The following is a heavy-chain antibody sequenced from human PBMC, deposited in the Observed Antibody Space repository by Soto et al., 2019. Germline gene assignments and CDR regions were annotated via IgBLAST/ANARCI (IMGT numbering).Heavy chain of an antibody. D-gene: IGHD6-13*01. CDR1: GFSFHNTW. J-gene: IGHJ4*02. CDR2: IKSQTDGGTT. V-gene: IGHV3-15*07. CDR3: TTDTFTRQPTSPYYFDC. Sequence: VQLVESGGGLVKPGGSLRLSCTASGFSFHNTWMNWVRQAPGKGLEWVARIKSQTDGGTTDYAAPVIDRFTISRDDSTQTLYLQMMSLKTEDTAMYFYTTDTFTRQPTSPYYFDCWGQGTLVTVSS.